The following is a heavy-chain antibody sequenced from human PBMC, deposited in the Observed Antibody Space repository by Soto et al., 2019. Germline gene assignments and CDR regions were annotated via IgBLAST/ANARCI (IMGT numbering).Heavy chain of an antibody. D-gene: IGHD1-26*01. J-gene: IGHJ4*02. V-gene: IGHV4-31*03. CDR3: ARVARGRVVGATPPCFDY. CDR2: IYYSGST. CDR1: GGSISSGIYY. Sequence: SETLSLTCTVSGGSISSGIYYWSWIRQDPGTGLEWIGHIYYSGSTYYNPSLKSRVSISVDTSKNQFSLKLTSVTAADTAVYYCARVARGRVVGATPPCFDYWGQGTLVAVSS.